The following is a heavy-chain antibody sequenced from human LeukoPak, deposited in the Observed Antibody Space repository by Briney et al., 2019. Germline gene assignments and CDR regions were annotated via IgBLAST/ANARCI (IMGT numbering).Heavy chain of an antibody. V-gene: IGHV1-18*01. CDR2: ISAYNGNT. D-gene: IGHD2-21*01. CDR1: GYTFTSYG. CDR3: ARDSHDWKYYYYGMDV. Sequence: PRASVKVSCKASGYTFTSYGISWVRQAPGQGLEWMGWISAYNGNTNYAQKLQGRVTMTTDTSTSTAHMELRSLRSDDTAVYYCARDSHDWKYYYYGMDVWGQGTTVTVSS. J-gene: IGHJ6*02.